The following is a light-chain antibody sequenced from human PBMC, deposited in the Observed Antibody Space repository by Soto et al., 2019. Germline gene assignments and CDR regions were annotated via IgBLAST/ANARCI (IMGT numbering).Light chain of an antibody. CDR1: SSNIGTTT. CDR2: SYN. Sequence: QSVLTQSPSASGTLGQRVTISCSGSSSNIGTTTVNWYQQLPGTAPKLLIYSYNQRPSGVPDRFSGSKSGTSASLAISGLQSEDGADYYCAAWDDSLNGVLFGGGTKLTVL. J-gene: IGLJ2*01. V-gene: IGLV1-44*01. CDR3: AAWDDSLNGVL.